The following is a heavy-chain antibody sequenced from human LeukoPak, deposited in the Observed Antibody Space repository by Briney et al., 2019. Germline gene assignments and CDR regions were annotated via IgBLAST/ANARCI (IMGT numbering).Heavy chain of an antibody. D-gene: IGHD6-19*01. CDR1: NYSISSNYY. J-gene: IGHJ2*01. V-gene: IGHV4-38-2*01. Sequence: PSETLSLTCAVSNYSISSNYYWGWIRQPPGKGLEWIGCIYRSGSAYYNPSLKSRVTISVDTSKNQFSLKLISVTAADTAVYYCARTAVRWYFDFWGRGSPVTVSS. CDR3: ARTAVRWYFDF. CDR2: IYRSGSA.